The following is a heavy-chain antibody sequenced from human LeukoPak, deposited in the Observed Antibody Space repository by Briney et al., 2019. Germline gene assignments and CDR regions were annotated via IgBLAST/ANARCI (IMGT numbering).Heavy chain of an antibody. CDR1: GGTFNNYG. V-gene: IGHV1-69*04. CDR2: IIPILGIA. CDR3: ARFEAMGDYFDY. J-gene: IGHJ4*02. Sequence: SVKVSCKASGGTFNNYGIDWVRQAPGQGLEWMGRIIPILGIANYAQKFQGRVTITADKSTSTAYMELSSLRSEDTAVYYCARFEAMGDYFDYWGQGTLVTVSS. D-gene: IGHD5-18*01.